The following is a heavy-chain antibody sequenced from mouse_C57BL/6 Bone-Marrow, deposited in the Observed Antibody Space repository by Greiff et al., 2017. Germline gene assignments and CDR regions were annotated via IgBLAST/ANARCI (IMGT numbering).Heavy chain of an antibody. D-gene: IGHD1-1*01. Sequence: QVQLQQPGAELVMPGASVKLSCKASGYTFTSYWMHWVKQRPGQGLEWIGEIDPSDSYTNYNQKFKGKSTLTVDKSSSTAYMQLSSLPSEDSAVYYCATSYYYGYFDYWGQGTTLTVSS. CDR3: ATSYYYGYFDY. V-gene: IGHV1-69*01. CDR1: GYTFTSYW. CDR2: IDPSDSYT. J-gene: IGHJ2*01.